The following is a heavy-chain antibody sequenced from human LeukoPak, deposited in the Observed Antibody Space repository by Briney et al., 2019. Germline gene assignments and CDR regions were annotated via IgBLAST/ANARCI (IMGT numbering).Heavy chain of an antibody. CDR1: GFTFSSYG. CDR3: AREGIAVQAFDY. Sequence: GGSLRLSCAASGFTFSSYGIHWVRQAPGKGLEWVAVIWYDGSNKYYADSVKGRFTISRDNSKNTLYLQMNSLRAEDTAVYYCAREGIAVQAFDYWGQGTLVTVSS. V-gene: IGHV3-33*01. D-gene: IGHD6-19*01. J-gene: IGHJ4*02. CDR2: IWYDGSNK.